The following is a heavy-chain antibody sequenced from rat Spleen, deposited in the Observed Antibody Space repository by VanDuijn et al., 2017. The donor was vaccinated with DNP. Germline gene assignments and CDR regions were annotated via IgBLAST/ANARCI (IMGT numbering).Heavy chain of an antibody. V-gene: IGHV5-7*01. CDR3: ARHSYNNFGSFDY. Sequence: EVQLVESGGGFVQPGRSLKLSCAASGFIFNDYGMAWVRQTPKKGLEWVATIIYDGSSTYYRDSVKGRFTISRDNAKSSLYLQMDSLRSEDTATYYCARHSYNNFGSFDYWGQGVMVTVSS. CDR1: GFIFNDYG. J-gene: IGHJ2*01. D-gene: IGHD1-10*01. CDR2: IIYDGSST.